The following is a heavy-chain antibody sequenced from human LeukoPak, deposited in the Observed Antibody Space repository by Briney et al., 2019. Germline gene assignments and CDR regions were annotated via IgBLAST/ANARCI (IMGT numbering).Heavy chain of an antibody. CDR1: GVIISSYA. CDR3: ARDRTSWYRKDAFDV. V-gene: IGHV3-7*01. CDR2: IKGDESEK. D-gene: IGHD2-2*01. J-gene: IGHJ3*01. Sequence: GGSLRLSCAASGVIISSYAMSWVRQAPGKGLEWVANIKGDESEKYYVDSVKGRFTISRDNAKNSLYLQMNSLRADDTAVYYCARDRTSWYRKDAFDVWGQGTMVTVSS.